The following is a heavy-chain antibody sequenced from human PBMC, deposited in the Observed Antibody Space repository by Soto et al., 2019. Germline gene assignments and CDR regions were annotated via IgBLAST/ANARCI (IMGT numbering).Heavy chain of an antibody. CDR1: GFTFSSYW. CDR2: INSDGSST. V-gene: IGHV3-74*01. CDR3: ARPSHYYDSSGAFDY. J-gene: IGHJ4*02. D-gene: IGHD3-22*01. Sequence: PGGSLRLSCAASGFTFSSYWMHWVRQAPGKGLVWVSRINSDGSSTSYADSVKGRFTISRDNAKNTLYLQMNSLRAEDTAVYYCARPSHYYDSSGAFDYWGQGTLVTVYS.